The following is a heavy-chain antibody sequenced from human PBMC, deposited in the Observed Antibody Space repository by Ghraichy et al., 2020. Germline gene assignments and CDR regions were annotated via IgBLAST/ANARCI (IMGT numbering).Heavy chain of an antibody. CDR1: GGTFSSYS. J-gene: IGHJ1*01. CDR3: ARDPRQYCSSTTCWAYFQH. V-gene: IGHV1-69*13. Sequence: SVKVSCKASGGTFSSYSINWVRQAPGQGLEWMGRILPIFGLAIYAQKFQGRVTITADESSSTAYMELSSLRSEDTAVYYCARDPRQYCSSTTCWAYFQHWGQGTLVTVSS. CDR2: ILPIFGLA. D-gene: IGHD2-2*01.